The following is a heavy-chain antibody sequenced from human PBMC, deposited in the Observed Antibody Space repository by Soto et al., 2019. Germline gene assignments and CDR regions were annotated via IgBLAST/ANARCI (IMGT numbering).Heavy chain of an antibody. D-gene: IGHD6-19*01. Sequence: SETLSLTCAVYGGSFSGYYWSWIRQPPGKGLEWIGEINHSGSTNYNPSLKSRVTISVDTSKNQFSLKLSSVTAADTAVCYCATSPRYSSGWYDYWGQGTLVTVSS. CDR3: ATSPRYSSGWYDY. CDR1: GGSFSGYY. V-gene: IGHV4-34*01. J-gene: IGHJ4*02. CDR2: INHSGST.